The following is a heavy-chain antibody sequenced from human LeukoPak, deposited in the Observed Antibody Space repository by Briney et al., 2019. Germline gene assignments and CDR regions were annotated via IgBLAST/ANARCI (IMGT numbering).Heavy chain of an antibody. CDR2: INPNSGGT. V-gene: IGHV1-2*02. CDR1: GYTFTGYY. CDR3: ARDLFLAATEREGDDY. D-gene: IGHD6-13*01. J-gene: IGHJ4*02. Sequence: ASVKVSCKASGYTFTGYYMHWVRQAPGQGLEWMGWINPNSGGTNYAQKFRGRVTMTRDTSVSTAYMELSRLRSDDTAVYYCARDLFLAATEREGDDYWGQGALVTVSS.